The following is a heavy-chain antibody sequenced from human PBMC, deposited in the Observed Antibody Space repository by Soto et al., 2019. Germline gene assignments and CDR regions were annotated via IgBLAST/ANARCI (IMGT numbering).Heavy chain of an antibody. J-gene: IGHJ5*02. D-gene: IGHD2-15*01. CDR2: ISAYNGNT. CDR3: ATFSGGSGNWFDP. V-gene: IGHV1-18*01. Sequence: ASVKVSCKSSGYTFPSYGISWLRQAPGQGLEWMGWISAYNGNTNYAQKLQGRVTMTTDTSTSTAYMELRSLRSDDTAVYYCATFSGGSGNWFDPWGQGTLVTVSS. CDR1: GYTFPSYG.